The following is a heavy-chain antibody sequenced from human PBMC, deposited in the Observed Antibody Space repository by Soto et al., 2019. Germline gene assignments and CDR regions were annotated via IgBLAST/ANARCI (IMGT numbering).Heavy chain of an antibody. D-gene: IGHD3-22*01. Sequence: QVQLVQSGAEVKKPGASVKVSCKASGYTFTIYGISWVRQAPGQGLEWMGWISGYNGNTDYAQNLQDRVTLTTDASTRSVYMELRSLRSDDTDVYYCAMVDYYDSSGYYGYWGQGTLITVSS. CDR2: ISGYNGNT. CDR1: GYTFTIYG. J-gene: IGHJ4*02. V-gene: IGHV1-18*04. CDR3: AMVDYYDSSGYYGY.